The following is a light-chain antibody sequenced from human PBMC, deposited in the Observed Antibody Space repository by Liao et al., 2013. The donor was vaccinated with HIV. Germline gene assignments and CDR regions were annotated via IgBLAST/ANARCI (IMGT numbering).Light chain of an antibody. Sequence: SYVLTQPASVSVAPGNTATITCGGNNIGSKSVHWYQQKPGQAPVLVIYYDSDRPSGIPERFSGSNSGNTATLTISRVEAGDEADYYCQVWDTSSDQDVVFGGGTKLTVL. J-gene: IGLJ2*01. CDR2: YDS. CDR3: QVWDTSSDQDVV. CDR1: NIGSKS. V-gene: IGLV3-21*04.